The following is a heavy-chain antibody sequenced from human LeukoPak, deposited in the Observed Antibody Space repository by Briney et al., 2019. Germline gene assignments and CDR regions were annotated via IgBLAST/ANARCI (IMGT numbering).Heavy chain of an antibody. CDR2: IYYSGST. CDR1: GDSISSYY. CDR3: ARGGAGNCGGACYPNWFDP. D-gene: IGHD2-21*02. V-gene: IGHV4-59*01. J-gene: IGHJ5*02. Sequence: SETLSLTCTVSGDSISSYYWSWIRQPPGKGLEWIGYIYYSGSTKYNPSLKSRVTISVDTSKNRFSLKLNSVTAADTAVYYCARGGAGNCGGACYPNWFDPWGQGTLVTVSS.